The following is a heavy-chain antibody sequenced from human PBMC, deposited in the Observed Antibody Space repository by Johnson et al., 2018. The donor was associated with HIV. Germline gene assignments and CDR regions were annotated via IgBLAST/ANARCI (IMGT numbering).Heavy chain of an antibody. Sequence: VQLVESGGGLIQPGGSLRLSCAASGFTISSNYMSWVRQAPGKGLEWVSVISGTGGSTNYADSVKGRFTTSRENAKNSLYLQMNSMRAGDTAVYYCARGLTGRYYYDSSGDAFDIWGQGTMVTVSS. CDR3: ARGLTGRYYYDSSGDAFDI. CDR1: GFTISSNY. CDR2: ISGTGGST. V-gene: IGHV3-53*01. D-gene: IGHD3-22*01. J-gene: IGHJ3*02.